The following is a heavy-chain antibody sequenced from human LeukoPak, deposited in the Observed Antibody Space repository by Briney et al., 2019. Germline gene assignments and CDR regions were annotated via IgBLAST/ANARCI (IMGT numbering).Heavy chain of an antibody. CDR3: ARDAYDSSGYYIDY. D-gene: IGHD3-22*01. CDR2: INPNSGGT. Sequence: ASVKVSCKASGYTFTSYYMHWVRQAPGQGLEWMGWINPNSGGTNYAQKFQGRATMTRDTSISTAYMELSRLRSDDTAVYYCARDAYDSSGYYIDYWGQGTLVTVSS. J-gene: IGHJ4*02. V-gene: IGHV1-2*02. CDR1: GYTFTSYY.